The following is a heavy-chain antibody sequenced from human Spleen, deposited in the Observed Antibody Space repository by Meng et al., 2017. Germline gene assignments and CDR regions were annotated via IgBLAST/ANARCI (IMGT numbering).Heavy chain of an antibody. CDR1: GYTFTSYG. J-gene: IGHJ6*02. Sequence: ASVKVSCKASGYTFTSYGISWVRQAPGQGLEWMGWISAYNGNTNYAQKLQGRVTMTTDTSTSTAYMELRSLRSDDTAVYYCARSCSGGSCYYDGLDVWGRGTTVTVSS. V-gene: IGHV1-18*01. D-gene: IGHD2-15*01. CDR2: ISAYNGNT. CDR3: ARSCSGGSCYYDGLDV.